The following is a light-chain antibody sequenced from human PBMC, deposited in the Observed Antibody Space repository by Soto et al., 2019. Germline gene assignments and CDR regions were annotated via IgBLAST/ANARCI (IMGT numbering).Light chain of an antibody. J-gene: IGKJ1*01. Sequence: IQMTQSPSSLSASVGDRVTITCRASQGIRTYLAWYQQKPGKVPKLLIFSASTLQSGVAPRFSVSGSGTDFTLTISSLQPEDVASYYCQKYDSAPWTFGQGTKVEIK. CDR1: QGIRTY. V-gene: IGKV1-27*01. CDR3: QKYDSAPWT. CDR2: SAS.